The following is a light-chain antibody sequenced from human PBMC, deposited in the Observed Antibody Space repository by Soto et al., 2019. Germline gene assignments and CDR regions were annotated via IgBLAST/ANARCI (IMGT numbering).Light chain of an antibody. V-gene: IGLV2-8*01. CDR2: EVT. CDR3: SSYAGRNIWV. J-gene: IGLJ3*02. CDR1: SSDVGGYNY. Sequence: QPALTQPPSASGSPGQSVTISCTGTSSDVGGYNYVSWYQQHPGKAPKLMIYEVTKRPSGVPDRFSGSKSGNTASLTVSGLQAEDEADYYCSSYAGRNIWVFGGGTKLTVL.